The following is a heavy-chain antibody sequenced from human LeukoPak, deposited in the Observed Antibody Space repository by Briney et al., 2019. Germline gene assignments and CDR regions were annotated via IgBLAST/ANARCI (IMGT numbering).Heavy chain of an antibody. CDR2: ISYDGSNK. CDR1: GFTFSSYA. D-gene: IGHD2-15*01. Sequence: PGGSLRLSCAASGFTFSSYAMHWVRQAPGKGLEWVAVISYDGSNKYYADSVKGRFTISRDNSKNTLYLQMNSLRAEDTAAYYCARDREYCSGGSCHPGRYYFDYWGQGTLVTVSS. J-gene: IGHJ4*02. V-gene: IGHV3-30-3*01. CDR3: ARDREYCSGGSCHPGRYYFDY.